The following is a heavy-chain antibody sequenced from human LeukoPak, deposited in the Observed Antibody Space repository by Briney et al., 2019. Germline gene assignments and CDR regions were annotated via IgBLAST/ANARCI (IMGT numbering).Heavy chain of an antibody. J-gene: IGHJ4*02. Sequence: SETLSLTCSVSGGSIRNYYWTWTRQPPGKGLEWIGHVSNSGSTKYNPSLKSRVTISIDTSKKHFSLKLSSVTAADTAVCYCASRAYYDSSGLDYWGQGILVTVSS. V-gene: IGHV4-59*08. CDR2: VSNSGST. D-gene: IGHD3-22*01. CDR1: GGSIRNYY. CDR3: ASRAYYDSSGLDY.